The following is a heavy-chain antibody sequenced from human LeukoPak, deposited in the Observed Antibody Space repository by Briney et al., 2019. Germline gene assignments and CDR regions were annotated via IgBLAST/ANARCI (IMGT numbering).Heavy chain of an antibody. CDR3: ARDRGAVDSSGYGFDY. Sequence: PSGTLSLTCAVSGGSISSSNWWSWVRQPPGKGLEWIGEIYHSGSTNYNPPLKSRVTISVDKSKNQFSLKLSSVTAADTAVYYCARDRGAVDSSGYGFDYWGQGTLVTVSS. D-gene: IGHD3-22*01. CDR2: IYHSGST. V-gene: IGHV4-4*02. J-gene: IGHJ4*02. CDR1: GGSISSSNW.